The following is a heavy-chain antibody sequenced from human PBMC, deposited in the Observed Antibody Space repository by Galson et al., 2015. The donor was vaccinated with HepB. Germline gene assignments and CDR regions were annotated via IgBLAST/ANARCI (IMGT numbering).Heavy chain of an antibody. CDR2: IDPSDSYT. Sequence: QSGAEVKKPGESLRISCKGSGYSFTSYWISWVRQMPGKGLEWMGRIDPSDSYTNYSPSFQGHVTISADKSISTAYLQWSSLKASDTAMYYCARRVESGYYPNYYFDYWGQGTLVTVSS. CDR3: ARRVESGYYPNYYFDY. V-gene: IGHV5-10-1*01. J-gene: IGHJ4*02. D-gene: IGHD3-22*01. CDR1: GYSFTSYW.